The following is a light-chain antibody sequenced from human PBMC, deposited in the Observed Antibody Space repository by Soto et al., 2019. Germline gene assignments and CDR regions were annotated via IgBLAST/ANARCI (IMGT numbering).Light chain of an antibody. Sequence: EIGLTQSPGTLSLSPGERATLSCRASQSVFSSYLAWYQKKPGQAPRLLIYGASSRATGIPDRFSGSGSGTDFTLTISSLEPEDFAVYYCQQYGSSPWTFGQGTKADIK. J-gene: IGKJ1*01. CDR3: QQYGSSPWT. V-gene: IGKV3-20*01. CDR2: GAS. CDR1: QSVFSSY.